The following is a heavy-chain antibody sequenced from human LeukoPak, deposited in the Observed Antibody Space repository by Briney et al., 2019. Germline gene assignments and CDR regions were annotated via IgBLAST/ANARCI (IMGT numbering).Heavy chain of an antibody. CDR2: IIPIFGTA. V-gene: IGHV1-69*05. CDR1: GGTFSSYA. J-gene: IGHJ4*02. Sequence: SVNVSCKASGGTFSSYAIGWVRQAPGQGPEWMGGIIPIFGTANYAQKFQGRVTITTDESTSTAYMELSSLRSEDTAVYYCARAADSSGYSSPFDFWGQGTLVTVSS. D-gene: IGHD3-22*01. CDR3: ARAADSSGYSSPFDF.